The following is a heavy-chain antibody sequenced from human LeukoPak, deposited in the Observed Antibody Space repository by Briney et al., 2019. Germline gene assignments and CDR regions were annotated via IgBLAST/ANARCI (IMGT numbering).Heavy chain of an antibody. V-gene: IGHV4-38-2*02. Sequence: SETLSLTCTVSGYSISSGYYWGWIRQPPGKGLEWIGSIYHSGSTYYNPSLKSRVTISVDTSKNQFSLKLSSVTAADTAVYYCASRGAAYYYDSSGPGGGDYWGQGTLVTVSS. J-gene: IGHJ4*02. CDR3: ASRGAAYYYDSSGPGGGDY. CDR2: IYHSGST. D-gene: IGHD3-22*01. CDR1: GYSISSGYY.